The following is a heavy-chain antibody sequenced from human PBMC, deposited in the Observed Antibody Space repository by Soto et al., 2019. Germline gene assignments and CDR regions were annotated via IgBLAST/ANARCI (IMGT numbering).Heavy chain of an antibody. V-gene: IGHV4-31*03. J-gene: IGHJ6*02. D-gene: IGHD3-16*01. CDR3: ARDVWVTGPPVDYYYGMDV. Sequence: QVQLQESGPGLVKPSQTLSLTCTVSGGSISSGGYYWSWIRQHPGKGLEWIGYIYYSGSTYYNPSLKSRVTISVDTSKNQFSLKLSSVTAADTAVYYCARDVWVTGPPVDYYYGMDVWGQGTTVTVSS. CDR2: IYYSGST. CDR1: GGSISSGGYY.